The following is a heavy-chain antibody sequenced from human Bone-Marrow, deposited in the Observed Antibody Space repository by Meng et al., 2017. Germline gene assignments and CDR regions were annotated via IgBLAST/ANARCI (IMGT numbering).Heavy chain of an antibody. D-gene: IGHD2-15*01. Sequence: VQLVELWGGLVQPGGSLRLSCAASGFTYKDYAMNWVRQAPGKGLEWVSGISGSGDNTYYVDSVKGRFTISRDNSKNTLYLQMNSLRVDDTAVYYCANQRSVGGRYWGQGTLVTVSS. CDR1: GFTYKDYA. J-gene: IGHJ4*02. CDR3: ANQRSVGGRY. CDR2: ISGSGDNT. V-gene: IGHV3-23*04.